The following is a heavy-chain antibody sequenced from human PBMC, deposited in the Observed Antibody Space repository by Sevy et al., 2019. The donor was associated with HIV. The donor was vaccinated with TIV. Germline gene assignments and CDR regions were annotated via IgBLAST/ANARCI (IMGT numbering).Heavy chain of an antibody. V-gene: IGHV3-30-3*01. Sequence: GGSLRLSCAASGFTFTSFSMHWVRQAPGKGLEWVATISYDGSNKYYADSVKGRFTNSRDNSKNYLYLQMNSLRAEDTAVYCCALERLSSNVAEYFQNWGQGTLVTVSS. CDR3: ALERLSSNVAEYFQN. CDR2: ISYDGSNK. D-gene: IGHD1-1*01. CDR1: GFTFTSFS. J-gene: IGHJ1*01.